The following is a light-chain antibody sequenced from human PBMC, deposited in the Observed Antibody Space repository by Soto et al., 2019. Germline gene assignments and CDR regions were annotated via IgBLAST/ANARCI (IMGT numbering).Light chain of an antibody. V-gene: IGKV3-11*01. Sequence: ESVLTQSPATLSLSPGERATLSCRASQSVSSYLAWYQQKPGQAPNLLIYDASNRATGIPARFSGSGSGTDFTLTISSLEPEDFAVYYCQQRSNWPVTFGQGT. CDR1: QSVSSY. CDR2: DAS. J-gene: IGKJ1*01. CDR3: QQRSNWPVT.